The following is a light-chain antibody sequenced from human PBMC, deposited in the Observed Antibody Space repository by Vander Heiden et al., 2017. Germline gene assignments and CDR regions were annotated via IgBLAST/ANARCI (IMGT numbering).Light chain of an antibody. J-gene: IGKJ1*01. V-gene: IGKV4-1*01. CDR1: QSVLYSSNNKNY. Sequence: DIVMTQSPDSLAGSLGERATINCKSSQSVLYSSNNKNYLAWYQQKPGQPPKLLIYWASTPESGVPDRFSGSGSGTDFTLTISSLQAEDVAVYYCQQYYSTPWTFGQGTKVEIK. CDR3: QQYYSTPWT. CDR2: WAS.